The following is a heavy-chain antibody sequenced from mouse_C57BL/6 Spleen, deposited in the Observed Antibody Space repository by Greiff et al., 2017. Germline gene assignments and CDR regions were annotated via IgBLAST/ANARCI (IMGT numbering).Heavy chain of an antibody. D-gene: IGHD2-5*01. CDR2: ISDGGSYT. J-gene: IGHJ2*01. Sequence: EVRLQESGGGLVKPGGSLKLSCAASGFTFSSYAMSWVRQTPEKRLEWVATISDGGSYTYYPDNVKGRFTISRDNAKNNLYLQMSHLKSEDTAMYYCARAYYSNYYFDYWGQGTTLKVSS. V-gene: IGHV5-4*01. CDR1: GFTFSSYA. CDR3: ARAYYSNYYFDY.